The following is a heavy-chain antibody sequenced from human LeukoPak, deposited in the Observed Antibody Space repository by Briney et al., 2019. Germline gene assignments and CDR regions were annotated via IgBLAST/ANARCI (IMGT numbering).Heavy chain of an antibody. CDR3: ATDGISEETATDY. V-gene: IGHV3-15*01. CDR1: GFTVSRNY. CDR2: IKSKSDGGTT. D-gene: IGHD5-18*01. J-gene: IGHJ4*02. Sequence: PGGSLRLSCAASGFTVSRNYMSWVRQAPGKGLEWVGRIKSKSDGGTTDYAAPVKGRFIISRDDSKNTLYLQMNSLKTEDTAVYFCATDGISEETATDYWGQGTLVTVSS.